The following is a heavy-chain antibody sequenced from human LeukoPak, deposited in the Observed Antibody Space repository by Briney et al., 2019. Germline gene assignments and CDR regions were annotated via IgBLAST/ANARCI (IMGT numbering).Heavy chain of an antibody. CDR2: IFYSGST. CDR1: GGSISSYY. J-gene: IGHJ3*02. CDR3: ARDQNRAFDI. Sequence: SDTLSLTCTVSGGSISSYYLSWIRQPPGQGLEWIGYIFYSGSTNYNPSLKSRVTISVDTFKNQFSLKLSSVTAADTAVYYCARDQNRAFDIWGQGTMVTVSS. V-gene: IGHV4-59*01.